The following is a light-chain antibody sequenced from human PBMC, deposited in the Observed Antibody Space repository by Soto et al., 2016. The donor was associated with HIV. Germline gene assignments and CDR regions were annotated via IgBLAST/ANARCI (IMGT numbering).Light chain of an antibody. J-gene: IGKJ1*01. V-gene: IGKV1-39*01. CDR3: QQSYITPRT. Sequence: DIQMTQSPSSLSASVGDRVTITCRASQGIGRFLNWYQQIAGKAPNLLIYDASTLQSGVPSRFSGGGSGTDFTLIISSLQPEDFATYYCQQSYITPRTFGLGDQGGNQT. CDR1: QGIGRF. CDR2: DAS.